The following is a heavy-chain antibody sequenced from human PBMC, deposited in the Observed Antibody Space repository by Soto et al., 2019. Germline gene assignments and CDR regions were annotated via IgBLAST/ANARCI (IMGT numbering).Heavy chain of an antibody. J-gene: IGHJ6*02. Sequence: QVQLQESGPGLVKPSETLSLTCTVSGGSISSYYWSWIRQPPGKGLEWIGYIYYSGSTNYNPSLKSRVTISVYTSKNQFSLKLSSVTAADTAVYYCARGDLGFNGMDVCGQGTTVTVSS. D-gene: IGHD1-26*01. CDR1: GGSISSYY. V-gene: IGHV4-59*01. CDR2: IYYSGST. CDR3: ARGDLGFNGMDV.